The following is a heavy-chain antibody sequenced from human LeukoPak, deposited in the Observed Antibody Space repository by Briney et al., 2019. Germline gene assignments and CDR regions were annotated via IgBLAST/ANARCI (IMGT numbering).Heavy chain of an antibody. D-gene: IGHD6-19*01. J-gene: IGHJ4*02. CDR3: ARDRGSGWFRY. CDR2: ISAYSGNT. CDR1: GYGLSSYG. V-gene: IGHV1-18*01. Sequence: ASVKVSCKASGYGLSSYGISWVRQAPGQGLEWMGWISAYSGNTNYAQKLQGRVTMTTDTSTSTAYMELRSLRSDDTAVYYCARDRGSGWFRYWGQGTLVTVSS.